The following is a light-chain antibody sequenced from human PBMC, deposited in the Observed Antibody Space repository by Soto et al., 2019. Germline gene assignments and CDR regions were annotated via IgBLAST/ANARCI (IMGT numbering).Light chain of an antibody. CDR3: QQYGNSPRVT. Sequence: EILLTQSPGTLSLSLWEIATLSWRASQSVSSNYLAWYQQKPGQAPRLLIHGASSRATGIPDRFSGSGSGTDFTLTISRLEPEDVAVYYCQQYGNSPRVTFGPGTKVDI. CDR1: QSVSSNY. CDR2: GAS. V-gene: IGKV3-20*01. J-gene: IGKJ3*01.